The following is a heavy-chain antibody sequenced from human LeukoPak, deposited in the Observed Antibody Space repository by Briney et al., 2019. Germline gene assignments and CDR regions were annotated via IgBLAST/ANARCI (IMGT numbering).Heavy chain of an antibody. CDR2: INSDGSST. V-gene: IGHV3-74*01. D-gene: IGHD6-19*01. CDR3: AREVGGWQHFDY. J-gene: IGHJ4*02. Sequence: GGSLRLSCAVSGLTFSSYWMHWVRQAPGKGLVWCSGINSDGSSTNYADSVKGRFTISRDNAKNTLYLQMNSLRAEDTAVYYCAREVGGWQHFDYWGQGTLVTVSS. CDR1: GLTFSSYW.